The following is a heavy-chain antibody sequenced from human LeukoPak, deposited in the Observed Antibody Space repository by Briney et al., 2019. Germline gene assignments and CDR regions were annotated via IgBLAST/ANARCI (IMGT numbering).Heavy chain of an antibody. Sequence: GGSLRPSCAASGFTFSSYEMNWVRQAPGKGLEWVSYISGSGYTIYYADSVKGRFTISRDNAKNSLYLQMSSLRAEDTAVYYCARVSIYSYGHFDFWGQGTLVTVSS. CDR3: ARVSIYSYGHFDF. CDR2: ISGSGYTI. V-gene: IGHV3-48*03. CDR1: GFTFSSYE. J-gene: IGHJ4*02. D-gene: IGHD5-18*01.